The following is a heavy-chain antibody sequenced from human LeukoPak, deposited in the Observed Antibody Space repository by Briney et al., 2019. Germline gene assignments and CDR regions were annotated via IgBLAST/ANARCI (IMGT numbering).Heavy chain of an antibody. J-gene: IGHJ4*02. D-gene: IGHD5-18*01. CDR1: GYTFTSYG. Sequence: ASVKVSCKASGYTFTSYGISWVRQAPGQGLKWMGWISAYNGNTNYAQKLQGRVTMTTDTSTSTAYMELRSLRSDDTAVYYCARARNTASYGYIDDYWGQGTLVTVSS. V-gene: IGHV1-18*01. CDR2: ISAYNGNT. CDR3: ARARNTASYGYIDDY.